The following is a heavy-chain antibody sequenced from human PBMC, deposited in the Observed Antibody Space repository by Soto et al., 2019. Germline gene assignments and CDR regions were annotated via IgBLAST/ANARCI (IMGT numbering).Heavy chain of an antibody. V-gene: IGHV4-34*01. CDR1: GGSFSGYY. J-gene: IGHJ4*02. CDR3: ARAAPRYCSGGSCCSGRDY. D-gene: IGHD2-15*01. Sequence: QVQLQQWGAGLLKPSETLSLTCAVYGGSFSGYYWSWIRQPPGKGLEWIGEINHSGSTNYNPSLRSGVTISVDTSKTQFSLKLSSVTAADTAVYYCARAAPRYCSGGSCCSGRDYWGQGTLVTVSS. CDR2: INHSGST.